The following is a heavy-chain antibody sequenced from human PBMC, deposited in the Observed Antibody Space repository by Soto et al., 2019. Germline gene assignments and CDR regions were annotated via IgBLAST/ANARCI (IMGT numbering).Heavy chain of an antibody. J-gene: IGHJ4*02. CDR2: LSGSGTST. CDR1: GFRFVNYA. D-gene: IGHD6-19*01. V-gene: IGHV3-23*01. Sequence: LRLSCAASGFRFVNYAMNWVRQAPGKGLEWVSGLSGSGTSTYYADSVKGRFTISRDNSRDTLFLQMNSLTADDTAVYYCAKATTNGGWFNPFDSWGQGALVTVSS. CDR3: AKATTNGGWFNPFDS.